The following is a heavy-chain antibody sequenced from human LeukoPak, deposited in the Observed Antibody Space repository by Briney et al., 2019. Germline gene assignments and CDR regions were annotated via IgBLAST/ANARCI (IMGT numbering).Heavy chain of an antibody. D-gene: IGHD6-13*01. CDR2: INPNSGGT. Sequence: ASVKVSCKASGYTFTGYYMHWVRQAPGQGLEWMGWINPNSGGTNYAQKFQGWVTMTRDTSISTAYMELSRLRSDDTAVYYCVYSSSWYYFDYWGQGTLVTVSS. CDR3: VYSSSWYYFDY. CDR1: GYTFTGYY. V-gene: IGHV1-2*04. J-gene: IGHJ4*02.